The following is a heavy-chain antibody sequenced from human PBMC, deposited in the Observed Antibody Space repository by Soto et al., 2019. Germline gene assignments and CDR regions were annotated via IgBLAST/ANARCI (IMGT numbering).Heavy chain of an antibody. V-gene: IGHV3-48*02. J-gene: IGHJ6*02. CDR3: ARVIYGGWSTIKDYYYYAMDV. CDR1: GFSFSTYD. D-gene: IGHD5-12*01. CDR2: ISGGSSRI. Sequence: GGSLRLSCAASGFSFSTYDMNWVRQAPGKGLEWVSYISGGSSRIFYADSVKGRFTISRDNAKNSLYLQMNSLSDEDTGVYYCARVIYGGWSTIKDYYYYAMDVWGQGTTVTVSS.